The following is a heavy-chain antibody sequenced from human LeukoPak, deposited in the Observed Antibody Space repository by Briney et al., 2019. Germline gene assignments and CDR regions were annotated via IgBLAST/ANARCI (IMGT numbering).Heavy chain of an antibody. J-gene: IGHJ5*02. CDR3: ARGGDTSSWYAWFDP. Sequence: PSETLSLTCTVSGDSVSSNSYYWSWIRQPPGKGLEWIGYMYYSGSTNYNPSLKSRVTISVDTSKNQFSLKLSSVTAADTAMYYCARGGDTSSWYAWFDPWGQGTLVTVSS. V-gene: IGHV4-61*01. CDR1: GDSVSSNSYY. D-gene: IGHD6-13*01. CDR2: MYYSGST.